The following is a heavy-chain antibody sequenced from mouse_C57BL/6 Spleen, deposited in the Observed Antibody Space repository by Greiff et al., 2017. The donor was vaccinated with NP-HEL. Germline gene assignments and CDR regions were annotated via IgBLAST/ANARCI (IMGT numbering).Heavy chain of an antibody. CDR1: GFTFSDYG. V-gene: IGHV5-15*01. CDR2: ISNLAYSI. D-gene: IGHD3-1*01. Sequence: EVHLVESGGGLVQPGGSLKLSCAASGFTFSDYGMAWVRQAPRKGPEWVAFISNLAYSIYYADTVTGRFTISRENAKNTLYLEMSSLRSEDTAMYYCARPGASYWYFDVWGTGTTVTVSS. J-gene: IGHJ1*03. CDR3: ARPGASYWYFDV.